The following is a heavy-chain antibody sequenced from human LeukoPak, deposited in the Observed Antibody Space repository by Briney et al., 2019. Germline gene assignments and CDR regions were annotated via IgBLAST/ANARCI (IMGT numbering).Heavy chain of an antibody. J-gene: IGHJ4*02. CDR2: INSDGSST. V-gene: IGHV3-74*01. D-gene: IGHD5-24*01. CDR3: AKDRRRDGYNRPYFDY. Sequence: GGSLRLSCAASGFTFSSYWMHWVRQAPGKGLVWVSRINSDGSSTSYADSVKGRFTISRDNAKNSLYLQMNSLRAEDTALYYCAKDRRRDGYNRPYFDYWGQGTLVTVSS. CDR1: GFTFSSYW.